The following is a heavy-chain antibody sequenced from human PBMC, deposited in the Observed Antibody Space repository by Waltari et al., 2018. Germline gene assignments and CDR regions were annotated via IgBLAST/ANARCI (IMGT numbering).Heavy chain of an antibody. CDR3: ATLYYGSGRGRH. CDR2: INPSGTV. CDR1: GGSLSAHY. Sequence: VQLQQWGTGLLNASDTLSLTCAGHGGSLSAHYWTWIRQPPGKGLEWMGEINPSGTVSYSPSLRSRLTMSLDTSKSHFSLNLTSVTAADTAVYYCATLYYGSGRGRHWXXGTLVIVSS. D-gene: IGHD3-10*01. V-gene: IGHV4-34*01. J-gene: IGHJ4*01.